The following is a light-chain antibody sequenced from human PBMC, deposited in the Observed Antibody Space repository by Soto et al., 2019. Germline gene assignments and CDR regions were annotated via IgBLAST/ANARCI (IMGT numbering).Light chain of an antibody. CDR2: GAS. V-gene: IGKV3-20*01. CDR1: QSVSSSY. J-gene: IGKJ2*01. CDR3: QQYGSPYT. Sequence: EIVLTQSPGTLSLSPGERATLSCRASQSVSSSYLAWYQQKPGQAPRLLIYGASSRATGIPDRFSGSGSGTDCTLTISSLEPEDFAVYYCQQYGSPYTFGQGTKLEIK.